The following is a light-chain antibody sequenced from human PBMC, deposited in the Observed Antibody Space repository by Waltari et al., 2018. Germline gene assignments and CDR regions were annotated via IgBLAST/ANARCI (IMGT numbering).Light chain of an antibody. J-gene: IGLJ1*01. CDR1: SSDVGGYNY. CDR2: DVS. V-gene: IGLV2-14*01. CDR3: SSYTSSSTPYV. Sequence: QSALTQPASVSGSPGQSITISCTGTSSDVGGYNYVSWYQQHPGKAPKRMIYDVSKRPSGVSNRFSGSKSGNTASLTISGLQAEDEADYYCSSYTSSSTPYVFGTGTKVTVL.